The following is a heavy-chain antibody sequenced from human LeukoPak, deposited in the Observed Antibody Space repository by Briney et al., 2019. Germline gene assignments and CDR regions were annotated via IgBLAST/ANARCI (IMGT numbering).Heavy chain of an antibody. Sequence: SETLSLTCAVYGGSFSGYYWSWIRQPPGKGLEWIGEINHSGSTNYNPSLKSRVTISVDTSKNQFSLKLSSVTAADTAVYHCARLSGYDFWSGRLSDYWGQGTLVTVSS. V-gene: IGHV4-34*01. J-gene: IGHJ4*02. CDR1: GGSFSGYY. CDR2: INHSGST. CDR3: ARLSGYDFWSGRLSDY. D-gene: IGHD3-3*01.